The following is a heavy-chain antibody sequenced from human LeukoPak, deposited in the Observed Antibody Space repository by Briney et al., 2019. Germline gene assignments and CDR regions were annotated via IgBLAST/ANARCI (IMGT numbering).Heavy chain of an antibody. CDR2: IYYSGST. CDR3: ARDKQHSYGRYFDH. Sequence: PSETLSLTCTVSGGSISGYYWSWIRQPPGKGLEWIGYIYYSGSTNYNPSLKSRVTISVDTSKNQFSLKLSSVTAADTAVYYCARDKQHSYGRYFDHWGQGALVTVSS. J-gene: IGHJ4*02. CDR1: GGSISGYY. V-gene: IGHV4-59*01. D-gene: IGHD3-16*01.